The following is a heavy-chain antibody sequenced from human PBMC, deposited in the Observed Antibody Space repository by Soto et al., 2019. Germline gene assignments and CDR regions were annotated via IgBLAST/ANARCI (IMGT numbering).Heavy chain of an antibody. J-gene: IGHJ5*02. CDR1: GFTFSSYA. V-gene: IGHV3-23*01. D-gene: IGHD6-13*01. CDR2: IGGSGGST. CDR3: AKDGPYSSSWYNWFDP. Sequence: VGSLRLSCAASGFTFSSYAMSWVRQAPGKGLEWVSAIGGSGGSTYYADSVKGRFTISRDNSKNTLYLQMNSLRAEDTAVYYCAKDGPYSSSWYNWFDPWGQGTLVTVSS.